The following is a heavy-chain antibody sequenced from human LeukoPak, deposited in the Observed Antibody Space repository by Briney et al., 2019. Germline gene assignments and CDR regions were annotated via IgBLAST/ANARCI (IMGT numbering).Heavy chain of an antibody. J-gene: IGHJ4*02. CDR3: ARDGDIVATIYFDY. Sequence: GGSLRLSCAASGFTFSSYWMSWVRQAPGKGLEWVANIKQDGSEKYYVDSVKGRFTISRDNAKNSLYLQMNSLRAEDTAAYYCARDGDIVATIYFDYWGQGTLVTVSS. CDR2: IKQDGSEK. V-gene: IGHV3-7*01. CDR1: GFTFSSYW. D-gene: IGHD5-12*01.